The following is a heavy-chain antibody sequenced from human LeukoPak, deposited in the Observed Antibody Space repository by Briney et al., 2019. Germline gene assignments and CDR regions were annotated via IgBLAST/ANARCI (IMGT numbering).Heavy chain of an antibody. CDR1: GFTVSSNY. D-gene: IGHD6-13*01. Sequence: GGSLRPSCAASGFTVSSNYMSWVRQAPGKGLDWVSVIYSGGNTYYADSVKGRFTISRDNSKNTLYLQMNSLRAEDTAVYYCARGVYFDYWGQGTLVTVSS. CDR2: IYSGGNT. J-gene: IGHJ4*02. V-gene: IGHV3-53*01. CDR3: ARGVYFDY.